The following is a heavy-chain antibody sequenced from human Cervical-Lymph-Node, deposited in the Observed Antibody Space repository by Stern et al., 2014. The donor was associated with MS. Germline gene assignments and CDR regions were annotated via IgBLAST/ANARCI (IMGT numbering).Heavy chain of an antibody. CDR1: GYTFTSYG. V-gene: IGHV1-18*01. CDR2: ISAYNGNT. D-gene: IGHD3-10*01. CDR3: ARAPPITMVRGFYYGMDV. J-gene: IGHJ6*02. Sequence: QVQLVESGAEVKKPGASVKVSCKASGYTFTSYGISWVRQAPGQGLQWMGWISAYNGNTNYAQKLQGRVTMTTDTSTSTAYMELRSLRSDDTAVYYCARAPPITMVRGFYYGMDVWGQGTTVTVSS.